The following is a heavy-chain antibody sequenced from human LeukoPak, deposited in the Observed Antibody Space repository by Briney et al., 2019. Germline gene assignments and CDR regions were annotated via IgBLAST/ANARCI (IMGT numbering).Heavy chain of an antibody. D-gene: IGHD2-2*01. J-gene: IGHJ6*03. CDR2: INPNSGGT. V-gene: IGHV1-2*02. CDR3: ARDRCTNCIYYYYYMDV. Sequence: ASVKVSCRASGYTFTGYYMHWVRQASGQGLEWMGWINPNSGGTNYAQKFQGRVTMTRDTSISTAYMELSRLRSDDTAVYYCARDRCTNCIYYYYYMDVWGKGTTVTVSS. CDR1: GYTFTGYY.